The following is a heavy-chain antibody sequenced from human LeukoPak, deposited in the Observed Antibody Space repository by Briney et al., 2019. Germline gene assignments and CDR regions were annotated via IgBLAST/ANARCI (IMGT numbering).Heavy chain of an antibody. Sequence: SETLSLTCTVSGGSISSYYWSWIRQPPGKGLEWIGYIYYSGSTNYNPSLKSRVTISVDTSKNQFSLKLSSVTAADTAVYYCAREREGTDYWGQGTLVTVSS. J-gene: IGHJ4*02. CDR1: GGSISSYY. D-gene: IGHD1-1*01. CDR3: AREREGTDY. V-gene: IGHV4-59*01. CDR2: IYYSGST.